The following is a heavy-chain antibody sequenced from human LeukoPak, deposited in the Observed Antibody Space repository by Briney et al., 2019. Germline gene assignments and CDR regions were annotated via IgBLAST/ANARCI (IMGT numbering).Heavy chain of an antibody. D-gene: IGHD3-3*01. CDR3: AGSGYYDFWSGSYYFDY. J-gene: IGHJ4*02. CDR1: GGTFSSYA. Sequence: SVKVSCKASGGTFSSYAISWVRQAPGQGLEWMGGIIPIFGTANYALKFQGRVTITTDESTSTAYMELSSLRSEDTAVYYCAGSGYYDFWSGSYYFDYWGQGTLVTVSS. V-gene: IGHV1-69*05. CDR2: IIPIFGTA.